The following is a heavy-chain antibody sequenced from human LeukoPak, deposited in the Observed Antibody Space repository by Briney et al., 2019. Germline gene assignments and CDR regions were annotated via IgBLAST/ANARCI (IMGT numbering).Heavy chain of an antibody. V-gene: IGHV3-33*01. D-gene: IGHD3-22*01. CDR1: GFTFSNYD. CDR3: ARPLPPPINYYDSSGSTYYFDY. Sequence: PGGSLRLSCAASGFTFSNYDMHWVRQAPGKGLQGVAGIWFDGSNKVYADSVKGRFTISRDNSKNTLYLQMNSLRAEDTAVYYCARPLPPPINYYDSSGSTYYFDYWGEGTLVTVSS. J-gene: IGHJ4*02. CDR2: IWFDGSNK.